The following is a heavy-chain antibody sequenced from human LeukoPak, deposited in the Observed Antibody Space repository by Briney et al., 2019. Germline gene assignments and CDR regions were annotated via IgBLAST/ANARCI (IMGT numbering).Heavy chain of an antibody. Sequence: PGGSLRLSCAASGFTFSSYAMRWVRQAPGKGLEWVSAISGSGGSTYYADSVKGRFTISRDNSKNTLYLQMNRLRAEDTAVYYCAKDSHYYDSSGYFDYWGQGTLVTVSS. J-gene: IGHJ4*02. CDR3: AKDSHYYDSSGYFDY. CDR2: ISGSGGST. V-gene: IGHV3-23*01. D-gene: IGHD3-22*01. CDR1: GFTFSSYA.